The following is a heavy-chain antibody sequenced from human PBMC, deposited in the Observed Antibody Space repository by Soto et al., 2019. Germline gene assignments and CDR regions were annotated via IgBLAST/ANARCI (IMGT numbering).Heavy chain of an antibody. V-gene: IGHV3-23*01. J-gene: IGHJ6*02. Sequence: EVQLLESGGGLVQPGGSLRLSCAASGFTFSSYAMSWVRQAPGKGLDWVSAISGSGGSTYYADSVKGRFTISRDNSKNTLYLQMNSLRAEDTAVYYCAMAEYSSSSTNTGSVVTARREQYYYYGMDVWGQGTTVTVSS. CDR2: ISGSGGST. CDR1: GFTFSSYA. CDR3: AMAEYSSSSTNTGSVVTARREQYYYYGMDV. D-gene: IGHD6-6*01.